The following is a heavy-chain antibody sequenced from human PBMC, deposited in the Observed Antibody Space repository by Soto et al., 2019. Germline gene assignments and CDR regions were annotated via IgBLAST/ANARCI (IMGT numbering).Heavy chain of an antibody. J-gene: IGHJ4*02. Sequence: QLQLQESGPGLVKPSETLSLTCTVSGGSISSSSYYWGWIRQPPGKGLEWIGSIYYSGSTYYNPSLKSRVTISVDTSKNQFSLKLSSVTAADTAVYYCASQPVYKNWNDRLFDCWGQGTLVTVSS. CDR3: ASQPVYKNWNDRLFDC. D-gene: IGHD1-1*01. V-gene: IGHV4-39*01. CDR1: GGSISSSSYY. CDR2: IYYSGST.